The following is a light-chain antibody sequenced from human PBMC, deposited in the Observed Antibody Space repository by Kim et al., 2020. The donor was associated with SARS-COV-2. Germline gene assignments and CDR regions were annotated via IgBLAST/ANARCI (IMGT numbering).Light chain of an antibody. Sequence: GQSISISCTGTSSNIGSYNYVSWHQQHPGKAPNLMIYDVNKRPSGISSRFSGSKSGSTASLTISGLQAEDEADYYCSSFTTRSTLVFGGGTKVTVL. J-gene: IGLJ3*02. V-gene: IGLV2-14*03. CDR3: SSFTTRSTLV. CDR1: SSNIGSYNY. CDR2: DVN.